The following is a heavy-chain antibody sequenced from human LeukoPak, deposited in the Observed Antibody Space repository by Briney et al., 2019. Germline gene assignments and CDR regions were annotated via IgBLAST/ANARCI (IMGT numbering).Heavy chain of an antibody. V-gene: IGHV3-43D*04. J-gene: IGHJ4*02. Sequence: GGSLRLSCEASGFIFNDYAMHWVRQVPGKGLEWISLITWNGGHTYYADSVKGRFTISRDNAKNTLYLQMNSLRAEDTAVYYCARDRWNFDYWGQGTLVTVSS. D-gene: IGHD4-23*01. CDR1: GFIFNDYA. CDR3: ARDRWNFDY. CDR2: ITWNGGHT.